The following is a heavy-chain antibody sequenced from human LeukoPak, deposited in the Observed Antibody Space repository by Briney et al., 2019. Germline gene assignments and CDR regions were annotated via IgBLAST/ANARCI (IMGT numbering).Heavy chain of an antibody. J-gene: IGHJ4*02. V-gene: IGHV4-4*07. Sequence: SETLSLTCTVSGGPISNYYWSWIRQPAGKGLEWIGRIYTNGETNYNPSLKSRVTMSIDTSENQFSLRLSSVAAADTAVYYCARGSVNYDYWGQGTLVTVSS. CDR1: GGPISNYY. CDR2: IYTNGET. CDR3: ARGSVNYDY. D-gene: IGHD1-7*01.